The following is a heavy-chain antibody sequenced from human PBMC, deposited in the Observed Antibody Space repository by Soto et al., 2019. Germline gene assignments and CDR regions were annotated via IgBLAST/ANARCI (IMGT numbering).Heavy chain of an antibody. V-gene: IGHV4-4*02. Sequence: SETLSLTCAVSGGSIRSSNWWSWVRQPPGKGLEWIGEIYHSGSTNYNPSLKSRVTISVDKSKNQFSLKLSSVTAADTAVYYCARVSGSYYYGMDVWGQGITVTVSS. CDR1: GGSIRSSNW. D-gene: IGHD1-26*01. CDR2: IYHSGST. CDR3: ARVSGSYYYGMDV. J-gene: IGHJ6*02.